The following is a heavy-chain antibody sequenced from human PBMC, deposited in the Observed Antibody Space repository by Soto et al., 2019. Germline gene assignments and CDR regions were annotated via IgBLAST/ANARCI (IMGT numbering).Heavy chain of an antibody. V-gene: IGHV4-31*03. CDR1: GDSISSGGYY. D-gene: IGHD6-13*01. J-gene: IGHJ5*02. Sequence: SETLSLTCTVSGDSISSGGYYWNWIRRHPGKGLEWMGYIYYTGSTYYSPPLKSRLTISVDTSENLFSLRLSSVTAADTAVYYCARSPTLAAAPDGDWFDPWGQGTLVTVSS. CDR2: IYYTGST. CDR3: ARSPTLAAAPDGDWFDP.